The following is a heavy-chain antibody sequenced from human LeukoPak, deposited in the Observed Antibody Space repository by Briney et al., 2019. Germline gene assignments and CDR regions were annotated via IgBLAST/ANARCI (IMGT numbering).Heavy chain of an antibody. V-gene: IGHV3-66*04. Sequence: GGSLRLSCAASGITVNTNYMSWVRQAPGKGLEWVSIIYSGGATFYADSVKGRFTISRESSKNTLWLEMNSLRVEDTAVYCCARLHYDVLTGPFDYWGQGTLVTVSS. D-gene: IGHD3-9*01. CDR2: IYSGGAT. CDR3: ARLHYDVLTGPFDY. CDR1: GITVNTNY. J-gene: IGHJ4*02.